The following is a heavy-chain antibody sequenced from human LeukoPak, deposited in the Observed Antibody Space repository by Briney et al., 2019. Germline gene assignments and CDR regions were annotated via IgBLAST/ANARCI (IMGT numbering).Heavy chain of an antibody. V-gene: IGHV3-30*02. J-gene: IGHJ6*03. CDR3: AKDSSQASLNYYYYHMDV. CDR2: IRYDGSNK. CDR1: GFTFSSYG. Sequence: PGGSLRLSCAASGFTFSSYGMHWVRQAPGKGLEWVAFIRYDGSNKYYADSVKGRFTISRDNSKNTLYLQMNSLRAEDTAVYYCAKDSSQASLNYYYYHMDVWGKGTTVTISS.